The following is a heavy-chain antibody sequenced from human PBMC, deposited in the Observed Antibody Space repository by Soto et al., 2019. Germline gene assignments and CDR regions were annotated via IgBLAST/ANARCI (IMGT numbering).Heavy chain of an antibody. Sequence: ASVKVSCKASGFTFTSSAMQWVRQARGQRLEWIGWIVVGSGNTNYAQKFQERVTITRDMSTSTAYMELSSLRSEDTAVYYCAAVQLQGYCSGGSCFDYWGQGTLVTVSS. J-gene: IGHJ4*02. CDR1: GFTFTSSA. CDR3: AAVQLQGYCSGGSCFDY. D-gene: IGHD2-15*01. V-gene: IGHV1-58*02. CDR2: IVVGSGNT.